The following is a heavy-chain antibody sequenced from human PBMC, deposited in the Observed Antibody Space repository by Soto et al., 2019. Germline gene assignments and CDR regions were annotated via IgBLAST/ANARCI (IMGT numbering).Heavy chain of an antibody. D-gene: IGHD3-9*01. CDR2: INHSGST. Sequence: PSETLSLTCAVYGGSFSGYYWSWIRQPPGKGLEWIGEINHSGSTNYNPSLKSRVTISVDTSKNQFSLKLSSVTAADTAVYYCARGRSGYFDWLLFPFGDVWGQGTTVTVSS. J-gene: IGHJ6*02. CDR3: ARGRSGYFDWLLFPFGDV. CDR1: GGSFSGYY. V-gene: IGHV4-34*01.